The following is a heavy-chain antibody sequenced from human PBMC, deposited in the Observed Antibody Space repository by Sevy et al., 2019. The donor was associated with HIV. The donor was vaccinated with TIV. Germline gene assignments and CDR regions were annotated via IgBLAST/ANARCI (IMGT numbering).Heavy chain of an antibody. CDR3: AREGGLWFGELRGAFDI. Sequence: GGSLRLSCAASGFTFSSYSMNWVHQAPGKGLEWVSSISSSSSYIYYADSVKGRFTISRDNAKNSLYLQMNSLRAEDTAVYYCAREGGLWFGELRGAFDIWGQGTMVTVSS. CDR2: ISSSSSYI. CDR1: GFTFSSYS. J-gene: IGHJ3*02. D-gene: IGHD3-10*01. V-gene: IGHV3-21*01.